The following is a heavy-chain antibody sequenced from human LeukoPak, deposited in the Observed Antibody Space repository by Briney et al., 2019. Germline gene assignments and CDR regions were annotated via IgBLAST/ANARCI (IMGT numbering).Heavy chain of an antibody. CDR3: TREDLVGAKSLDY. V-gene: IGHV3-74*01. D-gene: IGHD1-26*01. J-gene: IGHJ4*02. CDR1: GFTFRSYW. Sequence: PGGSLRLSCAASGFTFRSYWMYWVRQAPGKGLVWVSRINSDGSSTSYADSVKGRFTISRDNARNTLYLQMSSLRAGDTALYYCTREDLVGAKSLDYWGQGTLVTVSS. CDR2: INSDGSST.